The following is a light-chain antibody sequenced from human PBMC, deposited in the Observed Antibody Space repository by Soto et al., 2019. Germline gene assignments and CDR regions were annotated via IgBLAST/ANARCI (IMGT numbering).Light chain of an antibody. J-gene: IGKJ1*01. CDR2: DAS. CDR1: QDISNY. V-gene: IGKV1-39*01. CDR3: QQSYTTLWT. Sequence: DIQMTQSPSSLSASVGYRVTITCQASQDISNYLNWYQQKLGKAPKLLIYDASSLQTGVPSRFTGSGSGTDFSLTINSLQPEDFATYYCQQSYTTLWTFGQGTRGDIK.